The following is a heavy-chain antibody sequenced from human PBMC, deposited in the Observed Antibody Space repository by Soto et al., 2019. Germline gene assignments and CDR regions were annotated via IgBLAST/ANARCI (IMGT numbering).Heavy chain of an antibody. CDR2: IYHSGST. V-gene: IGHV4-4*02. CDR3: ARVLLLWFGELSPGYMDV. Sequence: QVQLQESGPGLVKPSGTLSLTCAVSSGSISSSNWWSWVHQPPGKGLEWIGEIYHSGSTNYNPSLKSRVTISVDKSKNQFSLKLSSVTAADTAVYYCARVLLLWFGELSPGYMDVWGKGTTVTVSS. D-gene: IGHD3-10*01. J-gene: IGHJ6*03. CDR1: SGSISSSNW.